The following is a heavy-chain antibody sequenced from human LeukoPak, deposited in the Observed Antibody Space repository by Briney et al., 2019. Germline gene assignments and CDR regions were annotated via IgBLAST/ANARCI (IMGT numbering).Heavy chain of an antibody. V-gene: IGHV1-18*04. J-gene: IGHJ4*02. D-gene: IGHD6-19*01. Sequence: GSVKGSCKASGYTFTSYGISWVRQAPGQGREWMGWISSYNGNTNYAQKLQGRLTMTTDTSTSTAYMELRSLRSDDTAVYYCAIASPSGGAVAGTRGDYWGQGTLVTVSS. CDR2: ISSYNGNT. CDR1: GYTFTSYG. CDR3: AIASPSGGAVAGTRGDY.